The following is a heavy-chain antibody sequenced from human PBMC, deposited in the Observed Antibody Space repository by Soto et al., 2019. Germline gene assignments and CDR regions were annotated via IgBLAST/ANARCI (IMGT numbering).Heavy chain of an antibody. D-gene: IGHD6-19*01. J-gene: IGHJ4*02. CDR1: GYTFTSYA. Sequence: GASVKLSCKASGYTFTSYAMHWVRQAPGQRLEWMGWINAGNGNTKYSRKFQGRVTITRDTSASTAYMELSSLRSEDTAVYYCARDPGYSSGWYRDYWGQGTLVTVSS. CDR3: ARDPGYSSGWYRDY. V-gene: IGHV1-3*01. CDR2: INAGNGNT.